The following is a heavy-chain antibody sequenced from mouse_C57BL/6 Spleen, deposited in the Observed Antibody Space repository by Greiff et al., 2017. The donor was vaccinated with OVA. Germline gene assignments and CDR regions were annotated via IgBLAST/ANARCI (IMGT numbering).Heavy chain of an antibody. V-gene: IGHV1-82*01. J-gene: IGHJ1*03. CDR1: GYAFSSSW. CDR2: IYPGDGDT. Sequence: VQRVESGPELVKPGASVKISCKASGYAFSSSWMNWVKQRPGKGLEWIGRIYPGDGDTNYNGKFKGKATLTADKSSSTAYMQLSSLTSEDSAVYFCASIDYGSSYEYFGVWGTGTTVTVSS. D-gene: IGHD1-1*01. CDR3: ASIDYGSSYEYFGV.